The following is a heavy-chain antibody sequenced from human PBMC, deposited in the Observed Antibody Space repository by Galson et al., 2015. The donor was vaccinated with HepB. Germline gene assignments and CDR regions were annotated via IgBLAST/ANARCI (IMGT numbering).Heavy chain of an antibody. J-gene: IGHJ6*02. CDR2: ISSSGSTI. D-gene: IGHD3-22*01. Sequence: SLRLSCAASGFTFSSYAMSWVRQAPGKGLEWVSYISSSGSTIYHADSVKGRFTISRDNAKNSLYLQMNSLRAEDTAVYYCARGVSYDSSGCPYYYGMDVWGQGTTVTVSS. CDR1: GFTFSSYA. V-gene: IGHV3-11*01. CDR3: ARGVSYDSSGCPYYYGMDV.